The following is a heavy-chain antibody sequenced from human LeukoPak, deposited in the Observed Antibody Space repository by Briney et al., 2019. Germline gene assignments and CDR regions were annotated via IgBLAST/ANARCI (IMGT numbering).Heavy chain of an antibody. Sequence: GGSLRLSCAASGFTFSSYGMHWVRQAPGGGLEWVAVIWYDGSNKYYADSVKGRFTISRDNSKNTLYLQMNSLRAEDTAVYYCARVAAAGTTFDYWGQGTLVTVSS. J-gene: IGHJ4*02. V-gene: IGHV3-33*01. D-gene: IGHD6-13*01. CDR1: GFTFSSYG. CDR2: IWYDGSNK. CDR3: ARVAAAGTTFDY.